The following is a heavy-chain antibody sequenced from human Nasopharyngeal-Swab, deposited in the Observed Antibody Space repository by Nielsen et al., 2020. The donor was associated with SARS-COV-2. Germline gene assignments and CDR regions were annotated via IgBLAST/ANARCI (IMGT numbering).Heavy chain of an antibody. D-gene: IGHD2-2*02. CDR2: INHSGST. CDR3: ARRGGVVPAAIPYYYYYMDV. J-gene: IGHJ6*03. Sequence: SETLSLTCAVYGGSFSGYYWSWIRQPPGKGLEWIGEINHSGSTNYNPSLKSRVTISVDPSKNQFSLKLSSVTAADTAVYYCARRGGVVPAAIPYYYYYMDVWGKGTTVTVSS. V-gene: IGHV4-34*01. CDR1: GGSFSGYY.